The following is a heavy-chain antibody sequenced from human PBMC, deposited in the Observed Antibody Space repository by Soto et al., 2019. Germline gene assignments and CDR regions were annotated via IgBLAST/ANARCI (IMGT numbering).Heavy chain of an antibody. CDR3: ARDRDYDFWSGYYYYGMDV. CDR1: GYTFTSYG. Sequence: ASVKVSCEASGYTFTSYGISWVRQAPGQGLEWMGWISAYNGNTNYAQKLQGRVTMTTDTSTSTAYMELRSLRSDDTAVYYCARDRDYDFWSGYYYYGMDVWGQGTTVTVSS. CDR2: ISAYNGNT. V-gene: IGHV1-18*01. D-gene: IGHD3-3*01. J-gene: IGHJ6*02.